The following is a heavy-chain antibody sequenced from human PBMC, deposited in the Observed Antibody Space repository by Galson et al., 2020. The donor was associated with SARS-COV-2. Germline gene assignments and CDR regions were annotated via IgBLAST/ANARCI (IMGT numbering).Heavy chain of an antibody. D-gene: IGHD5-18*01. CDR1: GFTFSSYA. CDR2: ISGSGGST. J-gene: IGHJ4*02. V-gene: IGHV3-23*01. Sequence: GGSLRLSCAASGFTFSSYAMSWVRQAPGKGLEWVSAISGSGGSTYYADSVKGRFTISRDNSENTLYLQMNSLRAEDTAVYYCARADTAMDYFDYWGQGTLVTVSS. CDR3: ARADTAMDYFDY.